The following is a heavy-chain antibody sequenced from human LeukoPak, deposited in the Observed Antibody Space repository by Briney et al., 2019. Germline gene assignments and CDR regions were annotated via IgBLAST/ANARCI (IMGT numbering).Heavy chain of an antibody. CDR3: ARDSADTAMVFLDY. CDR2: IIPILGIA. Sequence: SVKVSCKASGGTFSSYAISWVRQAPGQGLEWMGRIIPILGIANYAQKFQGRVTITADKSTSTAYMELSSLRSEDTAVYYCARDSADTAMVFLDYWGQGTLVTVSS. J-gene: IGHJ4*02. V-gene: IGHV1-69*04. CDR1: GGTFSSYA. D-gene: IGHD5-18*01.